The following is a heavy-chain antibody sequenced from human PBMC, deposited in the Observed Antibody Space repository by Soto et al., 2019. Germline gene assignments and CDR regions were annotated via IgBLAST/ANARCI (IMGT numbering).Heavy chain of an antibody. CDR1: GGSFSGYY. CDR3: AREWGGLVVIPPAIDY. D-gene: IGHD2-2*01. V-gene: IGHV4-34*01. Sequence: QVQLQQWGAGLLKPSETLSLTCAVYGGSFSGYYWSWIRQPPGKGLEWIGEINHSGSTNYNPSLKSRVTISVDTSKNQFSLKLSSVTAADTAVYYCAREWGGLVVIPPAIDYWGQGTLVTVSS. J-gene: IGHJ4*02. CDR2: INHSGST.